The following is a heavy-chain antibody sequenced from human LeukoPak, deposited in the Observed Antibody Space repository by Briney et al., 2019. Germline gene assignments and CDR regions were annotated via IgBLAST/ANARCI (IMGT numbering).Heavy chain of an antibody. CDR1: GYTFTSYG. CDR3: AREAAVAPNGCFDP. V-gene: IGHV1-18*01. Sequence: GASVKVSCKASGYTFTSYGISWVRQAPGQGLEWMGWISAYNGNTNYAQKLQGRVTMTTDTSTSTAYMELRSLRSDDTAVYYCAREAAVAPNGCFDPWGQGTLVTVSS. CDR2: ISAYNGNT. D-gene: IGHD6-19*01. J-gene: IGHJ5*02.